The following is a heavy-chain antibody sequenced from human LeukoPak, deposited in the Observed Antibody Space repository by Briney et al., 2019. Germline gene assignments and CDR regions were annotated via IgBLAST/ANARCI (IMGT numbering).Heavy chain of an antibody. CDR2: IRYDGSNK. J-gene: IGHJ4*02. CDR1: GFTFNSYG. D-gene: IGHD3-10*01. CDR3: VKDRVFRGDY. V-gene: IGHV3-30*02. Sequence: GGSLRLSCAASGFTFNSYGMHGVRQAPSKGLEGVAFIRYDGSNKYYADSVKGRFTISRDNPKNRLYRQVNTLSAEDARVLYCVKDRVFRGDYWGQGTLVTVSS.